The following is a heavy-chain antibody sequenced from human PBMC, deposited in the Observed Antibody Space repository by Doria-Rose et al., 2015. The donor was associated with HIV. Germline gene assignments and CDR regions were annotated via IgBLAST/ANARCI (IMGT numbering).Heavy chain of an antibody. D-gene: IGHD6-6*01. J-gene: IGHJ5*02. V-gene: IGHV1-18*01. CDR1: GYTFTTYG. Sequence: ASVKVSCKASGYTFTTYGISWVRQAPGQGLEWMGWLSTYSGKTDYAQKLQDRVTMSTDTSTSTAYMELRSLTSDDTAVYYCARTQYTTSSGGWFDPWGQGTLVTVSS. CDR2: LSTYSGKT. CDR3: ARTQYTTSSGGWFDP.